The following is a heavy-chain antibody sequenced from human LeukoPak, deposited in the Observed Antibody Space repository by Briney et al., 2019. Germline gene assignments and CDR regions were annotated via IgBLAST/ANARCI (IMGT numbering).Heavy chain of an antibody. CDR1: GTSMSNSY. V-gene: IGHV4-4*07. CDR3: TRGQWLDVWDF. D-gene: IGHD6-19*01. Sequence: SETLSLTCTVSGTSMSNSYWSWIRQPAGKGLEWIGHIQDRGSTIYNPALGSRVTMSLDTPTNQFSLKLNSVTAADTAVYYCTRGQWLDVWDFWGQGTLVTVSS. CDR2: IQDRGST. J-gene: IGHJ4*02.